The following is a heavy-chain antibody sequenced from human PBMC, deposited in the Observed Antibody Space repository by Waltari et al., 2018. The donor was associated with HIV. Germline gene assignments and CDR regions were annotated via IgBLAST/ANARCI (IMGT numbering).Heavy chain of an antibody. CDR3: GKDPSSWTRADS. J-gene: IGHJ4*02. Sequence: EVQLLESGGGLVQPGGCLRLSCASSEFTFNIHGMIWVRQAPGRGLEWVSTISGSGDNTHYADSVKGRFTISRDNSKNTMYLQRNSLRAEDTAVYFCGKDPSSWTRADSWGQGTLVTVSS. D-gene: IGHD6-13*01. CDR2: ISGSGDNT. CDR1: EFTFNIHG. V-gene: IGHV3-23*01.